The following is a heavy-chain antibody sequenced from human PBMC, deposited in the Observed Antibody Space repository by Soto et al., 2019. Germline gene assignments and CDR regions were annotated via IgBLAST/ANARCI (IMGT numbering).Heavy chain of an antibody. Sequence: QVQLVQSGAEVKNPGSSVRVSCKTSGFTFNVYGIHWVRQAPGQGLEWMGGLIPIYDEPNYAQKFQGRVTITADKSTTTVCLELSSLRSEDTAVYFCARVRDPHLDHYGLDVWGQGTPVTVSS. J-gene: IGHJ6*02. CDR2: LIPIYDEP. V-gene: IGHV1-69*06. CDR1: GFTFNVYG. CDR3: ARVRDPHLDHYGLDV.